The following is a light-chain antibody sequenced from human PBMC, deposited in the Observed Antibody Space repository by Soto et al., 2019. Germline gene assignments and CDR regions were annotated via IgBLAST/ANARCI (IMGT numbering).Light chain of an antibody. J-gene: IGKJ1*01. V-gene: IGKV1-39*01. CDR3: QQSYSTPWT. CDR2: AAS. CDR1: QTISSY. Sequence: DIQMTQSPSSLSASVGDRVTITCRASQTISSYLNWYQQKPGKAPKLLIYAASSLQGGVPSRFTGSGSGTDFTLTISNLQSEDFASYYCQQSYSTPWTFGQGTKAEI.